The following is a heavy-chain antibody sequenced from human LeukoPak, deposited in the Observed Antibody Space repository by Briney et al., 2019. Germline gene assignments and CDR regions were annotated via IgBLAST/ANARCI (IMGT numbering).Heavy chain of an antibody. D-gene: IGHD6-19*01. CDR2: ISNSGDT. V-gene: IGHV4-38-2*01. CDR1: GYSISSGYY. CDR3: ARAPGSGWSD. J-gene: IGHJ4*02. Sequence: PSETLSLTCAVSGYSISSGYYWGWIRRPPGEGLEWIASISNSGDTYYKASLKSRVTISLDTFKNQFSLKLTSVTVADTAMYYCARAPGSGWSDWGQGVLVTVSS.